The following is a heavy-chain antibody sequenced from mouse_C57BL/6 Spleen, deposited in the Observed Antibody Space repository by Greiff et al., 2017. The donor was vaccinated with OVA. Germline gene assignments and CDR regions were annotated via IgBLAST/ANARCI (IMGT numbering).Heavy chain of an antibody. CDR3: VRGNGNYGTYYAMDY. J-gene: IGHJ4*01. CDR2: IRSKSNNYAT. Sequence: EVQLVESGGGLVQPKGSLKLSCAASGFSFNTYAMNWVRQAPGKGLEWVARIRSKSNNYATYYADSVKDRFTISRDDSESMLYLQMNNLKTEDTAMYYCVRGNGNYGTYYAMDYWGQGTSVTVSS. D-gene: IGHD2-1*01. V-gene: IGHV10-1*01. CDR1: GFSFNTYA.